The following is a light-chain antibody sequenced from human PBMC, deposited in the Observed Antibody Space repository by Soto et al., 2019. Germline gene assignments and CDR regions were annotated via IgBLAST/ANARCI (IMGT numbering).Light chain of an antibody. CDR2: KAS. J-gene: IGKJ1*01. CDR1: QRISSW. Sequence: DLQMTQSPSTLSASVGDRVTITCRASQRISSWLAWYQQKPGKAPKLLIYKASSLEIGVPSRFSGSGSGTEFTLTISSLQPDDFATYYCQQYNSYSWTFGQGNKVEIK. CDR3: QQYNSYSWT. V-gene: IGKV1-5*03.